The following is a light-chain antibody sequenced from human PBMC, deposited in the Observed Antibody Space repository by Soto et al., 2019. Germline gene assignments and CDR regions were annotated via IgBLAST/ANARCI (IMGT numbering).Light chain of an antibody. Sequence: EIVLTQSPATLSVSPGESATLSCRSSQSVYIDLVWYHQKPGQAPKVLLFSASARETGIPARFSGGGSETEFTLTISSLQPEDSAVYYCQQYNTWPFTFGPGTKVDIK. V-gene: IGKV3D-15*01. CDR2: SAS. J-gene: IGKJ3*01. CDR3: QQYNTWPFT. CDR1: QSVYID.